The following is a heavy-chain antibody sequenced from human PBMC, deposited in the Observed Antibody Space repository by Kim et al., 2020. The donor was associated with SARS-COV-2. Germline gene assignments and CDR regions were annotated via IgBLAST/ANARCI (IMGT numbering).Heavy chain of an antibody. CDR2: ISGSGGST. J-gene: IGHJ1*01. V-gene: IGHV3-23*01. CDR1: GFTFSSYA. D-gene: IGHD6-19*01. Sequence: VGSLRLSCAASGFTFSSYAMSWVRQAPGKGLEWVSAISGSGGSTYYADSVKGRFTISRDNSKNTLYLQMNSLRAEDTAVYYCAKDSSGWYVRLGYFQHWGQGTLGTVSS. CDR3: AKDSSGWYVRLGYFQH.